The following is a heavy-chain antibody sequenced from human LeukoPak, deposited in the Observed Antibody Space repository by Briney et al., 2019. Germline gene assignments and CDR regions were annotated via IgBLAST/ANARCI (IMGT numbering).Heavy chain of an antibody. J-gene: IGHJ5*02. CDR3: ARQTCSGGSCYSRVGWFDP. CDR1: GYSFTNYW. D-gene: IGHD2-15*01. V-gene: IGHV5-51*01. Sequence: GESLKISCKGSGYSFTNYWIGWVRQMPGKGLEWMGIIYPGDSDTRYSPSFQGQVTMSVDKSIHTAYLQWSSLKASDTAIYYCARQTCSGGSCYSRVGWFDPWGQGTLVTVSS. CDR2: IYPGDSDT.